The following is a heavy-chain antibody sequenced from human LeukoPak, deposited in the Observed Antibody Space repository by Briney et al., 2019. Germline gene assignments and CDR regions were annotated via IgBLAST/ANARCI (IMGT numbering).Heavy chain of an antibody. V-gene: IGHV4-59*01. CDR2: IYYSGTT. CDR3: ARRGDGYNFDY. D-gene: IGHD5-24*01. Sequence: PSETLSLTCTVSGGSISSYYWSWIRQPPGKGLEWVGYIYYSGTTYYNPSLKSRVTISVDTSKNQFSLKLSSVTAADTAVYYCARRGDGYNFDYWGQGTLVTVSS. J-gene: IGHJ4*02. CDR1: GGSISSYY.